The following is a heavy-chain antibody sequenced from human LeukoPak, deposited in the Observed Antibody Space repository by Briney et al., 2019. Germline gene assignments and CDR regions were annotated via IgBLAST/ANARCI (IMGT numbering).Heavy chain of an antibody. D-gene: IGHD3-10*01. V-gene: IGHV4-4*07. CDR1: GGSLSRYY. J-gene: IGHJ5*02. CDR3: ARDDLVRGGNNWFDP. Sequence: PSETLSLTCTVSGGSLSRYYWTWIRQPAGKGLVGIGRISTSGSTNCNPPLQSRVTMSVDTSKNQFSLKLSSVTAEDTALYYCARDDLVRGGNNWFDPWGQGALVTVSS. CDR2: ISTSGST.